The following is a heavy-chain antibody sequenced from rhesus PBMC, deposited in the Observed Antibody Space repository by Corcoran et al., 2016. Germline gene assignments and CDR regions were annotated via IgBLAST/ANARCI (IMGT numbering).Heavy chain of an antibody. CDR3: AREPPPYLAAAGAPYLG. V-gene: IGHV4-173*01. J-gene: IGHJ4*01. Sequence: QVQLKESGPGLVKPSETLSLTRAVPGGAISSNYWTRIRQFPGKGLEWDGRISDNGGSTDYNPSLRSRVTISTDTSNNQFSLKLRSVTAADTAVYYCAREPPPYLAAAGAPYLGWGQGVLVTVSS. CDR2: ISDNGGST. CDR1: GGAISSNY. D-gene: IGHD6-31*01.